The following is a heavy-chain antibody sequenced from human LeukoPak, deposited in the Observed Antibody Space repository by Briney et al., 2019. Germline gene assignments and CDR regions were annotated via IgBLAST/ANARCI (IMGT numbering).Heavy chain of an antibody. D-gene: IGHD6-19*01. CDR2: IYYSGNT. CDR1: IGSFSTYY. V-gene: IGHV4-59*01. Sequence: SETLSLTCTVSIGSFSTYYWTCIPQPPGKGLEWIGYIYYSGNTNYNPSLKSPVTISIDTSKDQFSLKLSSVTAADTAVYYCAKYSSGWLIDSWGQGTLVTVSS. J-gene: IGHJ4*02. CDR3: AKYSSGWLIDS.